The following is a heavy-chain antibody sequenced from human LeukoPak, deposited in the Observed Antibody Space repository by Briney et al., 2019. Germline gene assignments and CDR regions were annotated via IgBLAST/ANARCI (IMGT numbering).Heavy chain of an antibody. CDR1: GFTFSSHS. D-gene: IGHD2-2*01. CDR2: IGRSSSPI. CDR3: ARGPSSQFRTDY. Sequence: GGSLRLSCAASGFTFSSHSMNWVRQAPGKGLEWVPYIGRSSSPIYYADSVKGRFTISRDNAKNSLYLQMNGLRAEDTAVYYCARGPSSQFRTDYWGQGTLVTVSS. V-gene: IGHV3-48*01. J-gene: IGHJ4*02.